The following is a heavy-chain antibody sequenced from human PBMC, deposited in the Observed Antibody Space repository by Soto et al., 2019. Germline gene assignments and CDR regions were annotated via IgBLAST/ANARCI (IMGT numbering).Heavy chain of an antibody. Sequence: ASVKVSCKASGYTFTTYGISWVRQAPGQGLEWMGWISTHNGNTDYAQTLQGRVTMTTDTSTSTAYMELRSLRSDDTAVYYCARAAPRYCSGGSCYSGRDYWGQGTLVTVSS. CDR2: ISTHNGNT. CDR3: ARAAPRYCSGGSCYSGRDY. V-gene: IGHV1-18*01. D-gene: IGHD2-15*01. CDR1: GYTFTTYG. J-gene: IGHJ4*02.